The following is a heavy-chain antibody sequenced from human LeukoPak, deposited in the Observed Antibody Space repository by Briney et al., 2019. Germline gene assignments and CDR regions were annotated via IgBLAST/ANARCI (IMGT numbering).Heavy chain of an antibody. V-gene: IGHV1-69*05. CDR3: ARGPLVTEQQLLP. D-gene: IGHD6-13*01. CDR1: GGTFSSYA. Sequence: ASVKVSCKASGGTFSSYAISWVRQAPGQGLEWMGGIIPIFGTANYAQKFQGRVTITTDESTSTAYMELSSLRSEDTAVYYCARGPLVTEQQLLPWGQGTLVTVSS. CDR2: IIPIFGTA. J-gene: IGHJ5*02.